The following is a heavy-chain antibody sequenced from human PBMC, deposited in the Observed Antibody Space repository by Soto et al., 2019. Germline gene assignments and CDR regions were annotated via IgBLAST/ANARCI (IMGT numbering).Heavy chain of an antibody. CDR3: AILPQLLWFGELLCY. CDR2: ISGSGGST. V-gene: IGHV3-23*01. Sequence: GGSLRLSCAASGFTFSSYAMSWVRQAPGKGLEWVSAISGSGGSTYYADSVKGRFTISRDNSKNTLYLQMNSLRAEDTAVYYCAILPQLLWFGELLCYWGQGTLVTVSS. J-gene: IGHJ4*02. CDR1: GFTFSSYA. D-gene: IGHD3-10*01.